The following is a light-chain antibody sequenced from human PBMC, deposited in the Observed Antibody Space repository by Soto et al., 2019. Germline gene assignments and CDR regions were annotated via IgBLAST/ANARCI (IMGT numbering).Light chain of an antibody. CDR2: EAS. V-gene: IGKV1-5*03. Sequence: DIQMTQTTSTLSAXXXXXXXXXXXASQSISTWLAWYQQKSGKAPKLLIYEASSLGSGVPSRFSGSGSGTEFTLTISSLQPDDFATYYCQHYNSYSEAFGQGTKVDIK. CDR3: QHYNSYSEA. J-gene: IGKJ1*01. CDR1: QSISTW.